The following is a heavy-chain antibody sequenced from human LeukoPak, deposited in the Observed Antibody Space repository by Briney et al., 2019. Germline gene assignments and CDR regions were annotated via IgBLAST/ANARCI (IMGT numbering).Heavy chain of an antibody. V-gene: IGHV1-18*01. Sequence: ASVKVSCKASGYTFTSYGISWVRQAPGQGLEWMGWISAYNGNTNYAQKLQGRVTMTTDTSTSTAYMELRSLRSDDTAVYYCARDPQWGDYYDSSGYQFDYWGQGTLVTVSS. CDR3: ARDPQWGDYYDSSGYQFDY. D-gene: IGHD3-22*01. CDR1: GYTFTSYG. CDR2: ISAYNGNT. J-gene: IGHJ4*02.